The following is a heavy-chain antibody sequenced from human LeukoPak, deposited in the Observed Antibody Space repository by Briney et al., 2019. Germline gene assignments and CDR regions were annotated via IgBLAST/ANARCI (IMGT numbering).Heavy chain of an antibody. V-gene: IGHV1-2*02. CDR3: ARGGEISSGWYYSTIDY. CDR1: GYTFTGYY. Sequence: ASVKVSCKAFGYTFTGYYMHWVRQAPGQGLEWMGWINPNSGGTNYAQKFQGRVTMTTDTSTSTAYMELRSLRSDDTAVYYCARGGEISSGWYYSTIDYWGQGTLFTVSS. D-gene: IGHD6-19*01. J-gene: IGHJ4*02. CDR2: INPNSGGT.